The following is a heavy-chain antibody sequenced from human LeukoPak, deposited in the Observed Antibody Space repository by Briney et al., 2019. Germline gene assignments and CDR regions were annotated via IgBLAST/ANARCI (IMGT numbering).Heavy chain of an antibody. CDR1: GGSFSGYY. CDR2: INHSGST. D-gene: IGHD6-19*01. J-gene: IGHJ3*02. Sequence: SETLSLTCAVYGGSFSGYYWSWIRQPPGKGLEWIGEINHSGSTNYNPSLKSRVTISVDTSKNQFSLKLSSVIAADTAVYYCASGYSSGWYAFDIWGQGTMVTVSS. CDR3: ASGYSSGWYAFDI. V-gene: IGHV4-34*01.